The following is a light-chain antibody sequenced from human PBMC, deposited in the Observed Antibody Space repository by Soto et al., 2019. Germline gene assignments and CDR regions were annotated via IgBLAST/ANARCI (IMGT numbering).Light chain of an antibody. J-gene: IGLJ2*01. CDR1: SGSIASNY. CDR3: QSYDSSNHDVV. Sequence: NFMLTQPHSVSESPGKTVTISCTRSSGSIASNYVQWYQQRPGSAPTTVIYEDNQRPSGVPDRFSGSIDSSSNSASLTISGLKTEVEADYYCQSYDSSNHDVVFGGGTKVTVL. CDR2: EDN. V-gene: IGLV6-57*03.